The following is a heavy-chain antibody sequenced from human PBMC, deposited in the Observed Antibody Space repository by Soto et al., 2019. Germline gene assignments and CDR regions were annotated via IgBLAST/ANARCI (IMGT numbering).Heavy chain of an antibody. D-gene: IGHD1-26*01. V-gene: IGHV1-3*05. CDR3: ARDSGSYYGWFDP. J-gene: IGHJ5*02. CDR1: GYTFTSYA. Sequence: QVQLVQSGAEEKKPGASVKVSCTASGYTFTSYAMHWVGQAPGQRLEWMGWINAGNGNTRYSQKFQGRVXXTXDXCASTAYMELSSLRSEDTAVYYCARDSGSYYGWFDPWGQGTLVTVSS. CDR2: INAGNGNT.